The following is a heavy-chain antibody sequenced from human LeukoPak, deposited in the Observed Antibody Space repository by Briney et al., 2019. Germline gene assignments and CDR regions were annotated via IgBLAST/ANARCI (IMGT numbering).Heavy chain of an antibody. CDR1: GFAFSTYW. V-gene: IGHV3-74*01. CDR2: INPEGAST. Sequence: GGSLRHSCTASGFAFSTYWMFSVRPAPGKGLVWVSQINPEGASTTNGDPAKGRFTASRDNAKNALHLQMNSLRVDDTAVYYCARETSITAGMDFWGQGTLVTVSS. D-gene: IGHD6-19*01. J-gene: IGHJ4*02. CDR3: ARETSITAGMDF.